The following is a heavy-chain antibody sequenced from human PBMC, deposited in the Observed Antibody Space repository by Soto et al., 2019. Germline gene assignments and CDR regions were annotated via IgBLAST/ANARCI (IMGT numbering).Heavy chain of an antibody. V-gene: IGHV3-23*01. Sequence: EVQLLESGGGLVQPGGSLRLSCAASGFTFSSYAMSWVRQAPGKGLEWVSAISGSGGSTYYADSVEGRFTISRDNSKNTLYLQMNSLRAEDTAVYYCARKVVTHYYYYYMDVWGKGTTVTVSS. D-gene: IGHD2-21*02. J-gene: IGHJ6*03. CDR2: ISGSGGST. CDR3: ARKVVTHYYYYYMDV. CDR1: GFTFSSYA.